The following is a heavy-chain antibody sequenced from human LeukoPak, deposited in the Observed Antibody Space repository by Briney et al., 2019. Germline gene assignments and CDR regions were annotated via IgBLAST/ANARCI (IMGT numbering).Heavy chain of an antibody. D-gene: IGHD3-16*01. CDR2: IRSSDSKV. V-gene: IGHV3-11*01. CDR3: AKTGGSGTYLDY. Sequence: GGSLRLSCAASGFTVSDYYMTWVRQAPGKGLEWISYIRSSDSKVFYADSVKGRFTISRDNAENSMSLQMNSLRAEDTAMYYCAKTGGSGTYLDYWGQGTLVTVSS. CDR1: GFTVSDYY. J-gene: IGHJ4*02.